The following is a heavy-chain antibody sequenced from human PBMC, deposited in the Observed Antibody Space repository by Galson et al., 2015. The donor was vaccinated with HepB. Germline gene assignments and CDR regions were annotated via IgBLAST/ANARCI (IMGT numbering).Heavy chain of an antibody. CDR3: AREKLGIGNWFDP. V-gene: IGHV4-59*01. CDR1: GGSISSYY. D-gene: IGHD7-27*01. CDR2: IYYSGST. J-gene: IGHJ5*02. Sequence: SETLSLTCTVSGGSISSYYWSWIRQPPGKGLEWIGYIYYSGSTNYNPSLKSRVTISVDTSKNQFSLKLSSVTAADTAVYYCAREKLGIGNWFDPWGQGTLVTVSS.